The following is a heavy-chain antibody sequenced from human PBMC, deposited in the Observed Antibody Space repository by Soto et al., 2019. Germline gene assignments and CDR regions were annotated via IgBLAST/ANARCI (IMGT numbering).Heavy chain of an antibody. J-gene: IGHJ4*02. CDR3: ATSYGSGYRAFDY. V-gene: IGHV1-69*04. CDR1: GDTFSFYS. CDR2: VNPILSMS. D-gene: IGHD3-10*01. Sequence: QVQLVQSGAEVKRPGSSVKVSCKASGDTFSFYSINWVRQAPGLGLEWMGRVNPILSMSNYAQRFRGRVTMTADKSTSTAYMELSGLRSEDTAMYYCATSYGSGYRAFDYWGQGALVTLSS.